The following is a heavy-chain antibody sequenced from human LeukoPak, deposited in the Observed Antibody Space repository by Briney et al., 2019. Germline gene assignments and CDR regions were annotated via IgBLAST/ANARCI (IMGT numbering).Heavy chain of an antibody. J-gene: IGHJ4*02. D-gene: IGHD7-27*01. V-gene: IGHV3-7*01. CDR3: ARDLGIDRFDQ. CDR1: GFTFSGYW. CDR2: IKQDGSEK. Sequence: PGGSLRLSCAASGFTFSGYWMSWVRQAPGKGLEWVANIKQDGSEKYYVDSVRGRFTISRDNAKNSLYLQMNSLRAEDTAVYYRARDLGIDRFDQWGQGTLVTVST.